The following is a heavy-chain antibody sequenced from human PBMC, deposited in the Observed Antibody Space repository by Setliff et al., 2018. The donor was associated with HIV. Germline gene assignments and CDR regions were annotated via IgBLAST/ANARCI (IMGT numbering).Heavy chain of an antibody. J-gene: IGHJ4*02. D-gene: IGHD6-13*01. Sequence: LRLSCAASGFTFNDHYMTWIRQAPGKGLEWLAYISSSGSTVYQPDSMKGRFTVSRDNTKNSLYLQIGSLRVEDTAVYYCARGAAGDGLGRYYLDSWGQGALVTVSS. CDR2: ISSSGSTV. CDR1: GFTFNDHY. V-gene: IGHV3-11*04. CDR3: ARGAAGDGLGRYYLDS.